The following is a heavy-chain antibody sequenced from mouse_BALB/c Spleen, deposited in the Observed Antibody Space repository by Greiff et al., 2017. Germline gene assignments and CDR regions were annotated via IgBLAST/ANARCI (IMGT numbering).Heavy chain of an antibody. CDR1: GYTFTSYW. J-gene: IGHJ3*01. CDR2: INPSTGYT. V-gene: IGHV1-7*01. CDR3: ARYGYYDSWFAY. D-gene: IGHD2-4*01. Sequence: QVQLQQSGAELAKPGASVKMSCKASGYTFTSYWMHWVKQRPGQGLEWIGYINPSTGYTEYNQKFKDKATLTADKSSSTAYMQLSSLTSEDSAVYYCARYGYYDSWFAYWGQGTLVTVSA.